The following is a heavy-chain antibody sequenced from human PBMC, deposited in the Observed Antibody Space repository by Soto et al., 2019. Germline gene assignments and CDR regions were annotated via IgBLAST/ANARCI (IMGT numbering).Heavy chain of an antibody. Sequence: QVQLVESGGGVVQPRRSLRLSCAASGFTFSSYGMHWVRQAPGKGLEWVAVISYDGSNKYYADSVKGRFTISRDNSKNTLYLQMNSLRAEDTAVYYCAKNWSPGYSSGWGNFDYWGQGTLVTVSS. D-gene: IGHD6-19*01. CDR3: AKNWSPGYSSGWGNFDY. J-gene: IGHJ4*02. CDR2: ISYDGSNK. V-gene: IGHV3-30*18. CDR1: GFTFSSYG.